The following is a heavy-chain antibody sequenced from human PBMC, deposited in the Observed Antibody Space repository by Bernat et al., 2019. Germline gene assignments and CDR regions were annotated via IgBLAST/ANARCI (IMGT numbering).Heavy chain of an antibody. CDR2: ISSSSSYI. J-gene: IGHJ4*02. D-gene: IGHD2-15*01. CDR1: GFTFSSYS. CDR3: ARVPQKIVVVVAATCDY. V-gene: IGHV3-21*01. Sequence: EVQLVESGGGLVKPGGSLRLSCAASGFTFSSYSMNWVRPAPGKGLEWVSSISSSSSYIYYADSVKGRFTISRDNAKNSLYLQMNSLRAEDTAVYYCARVPQKIVVVVAATCDYWGQGTLVTVSS.